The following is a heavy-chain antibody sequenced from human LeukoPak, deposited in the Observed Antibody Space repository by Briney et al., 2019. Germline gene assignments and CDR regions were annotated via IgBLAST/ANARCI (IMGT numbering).Heavy chain of an antibody. CDR3: ARGDSSGYYYFDY. D-gene: IGHD3-22*01. Sequence: SETLSLTCAVYGGSFSGYHWSWIRQPPGKVLEWIGSIYYSGSTYYNPSLKSRVTISVDTSKNQFSLKLSSVTAADTAVYYCARGDSSGYYYFDYWGQGTLVTVSS. J-gene: IGHJ4*02. CDR1: GGSFSGYH. CDR2: IYYSGST. V-gene: IGHV4-34*01.